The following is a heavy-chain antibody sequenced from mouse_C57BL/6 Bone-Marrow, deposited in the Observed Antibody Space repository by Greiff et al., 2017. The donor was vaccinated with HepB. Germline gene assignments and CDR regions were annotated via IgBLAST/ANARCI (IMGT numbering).Heavy chain of an antibody. CDR1: GYTFTDYY. V-gene: IGHV1-76*01. CDR2: IYPGSGNT. D-gene: IGHD1-1*01. CDR3: VLGYYYGSSYGY. Sequence: QVQLKQSGAELVRPGASVKLSCKASGYTFTDYYINWVKQRPGQGLEWIARIYPGSGNTYYNEKFKGKATLTAEKSSSTAYMQLSSLTSDDSAVYFCVLGYYYGSSYGYWGQGTTLTVSS. J-gene: IGHJ2*01.